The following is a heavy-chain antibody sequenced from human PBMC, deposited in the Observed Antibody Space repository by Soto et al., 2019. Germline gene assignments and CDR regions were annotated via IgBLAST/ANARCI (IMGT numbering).Heavy chain of an antibody. Sequence: GESRKICCKGSGYTFTDYGIGWGRQLPGKGLEWMGIIYPGDSDTRYSPSFQGHVTITVDKSTSTAYLQWNTLTASDTAMYYCARHIINFRCSSNSMDVWGQGTTVTVSS. D-gene: IGHD1-1*01. CDR2: IYPGDSDT. J-gene: IGHJ6*02. CDR3: ARHIINFRCSSNSMDV. V-gene: IGHV5-51*01. CDR1: GYTFTDYG.